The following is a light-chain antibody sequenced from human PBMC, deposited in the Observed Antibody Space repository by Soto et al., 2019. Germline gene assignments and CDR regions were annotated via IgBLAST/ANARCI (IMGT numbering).Light chain of an antibody. V-gene: IGKV3-11*01. CDR2: DAF. CDR3: QQRSNWRPWT. CDR1: QSVSSY. J-gene: IGKJ1*01. Sequence: EIVLTQSPATLPLSPGERATLSCRASQSVSSYLAWYHQKPGQAPRLLIYDAFNRATGVTAGFSGSGCGTDFTLTVSSREPEDFVVYYGQQRSNWRPWTFGQGTKVEIK.